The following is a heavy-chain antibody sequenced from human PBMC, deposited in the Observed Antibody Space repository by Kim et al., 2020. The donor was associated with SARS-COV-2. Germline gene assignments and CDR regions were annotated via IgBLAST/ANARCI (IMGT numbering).Heavy chain of an antibody. J-gene: IGHJ3*02. D-gene: IGHD6-13*01. V-gene: IGHV4-30-2*04. CDR3: AREFSLYIGSWPAFDI. Sequence: PSLKRRVTITVDTSKNQFSLKLGAVTAADTAVYYCAREFSLYIGSWPAFDIWGQGTMVTVSS.